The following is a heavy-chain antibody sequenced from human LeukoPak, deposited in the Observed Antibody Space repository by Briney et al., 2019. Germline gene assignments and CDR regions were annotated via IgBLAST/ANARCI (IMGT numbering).Heavy chain of an antibody. CDR3: AREGGYSRREPFDI. V-gene: IGHV3-21*01. Sequence: PGGSLRLSCAASGFTFSSYSMNWVRQAPGKGLEWVSSISSSSSYKYYADSVKGRFIISRDNAKNSLYLQMNSLRAEDTAVYYCAREGGYSRREPFDIWGQGTMVTVSS. D-gene: IGHD6-13*01. J-gene: IGHJ3*02. CDR1: GFTFSSYS. CDR2: ISSSSSYK.